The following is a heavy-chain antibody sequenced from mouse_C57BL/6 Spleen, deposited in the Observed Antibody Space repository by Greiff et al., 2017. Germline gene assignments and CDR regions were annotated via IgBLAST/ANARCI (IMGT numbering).Heavy chain of an antibody. J-gene: IGHJ2*01. Sequence: EVQLVESGGGLVKPGGSLKLSCAASGFTFSSYAMSWVRQTPEKRLEWVATISDGGSYTYYPDNVKGRFTISRDNAKNNLYLQMSQLKSEDTAMYYCAREGTFVFDYWGQGTTVTVSA. D-gene: IGHD2-14*01. CDR1: GFTFSSYA. CDR3: AREGTFVFDY. CDR2: ISDGGSYT. V-gene: IGHV5-4*01.